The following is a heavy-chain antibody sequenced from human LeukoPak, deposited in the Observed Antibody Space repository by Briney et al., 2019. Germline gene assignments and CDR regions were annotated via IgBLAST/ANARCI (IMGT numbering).Heavy chain of an antibody. D-gene: IGHD2-8*01. CDR1: GFSFSNYY. V-gene: IGHV3-66*02. Sequence: GGSLRLSCAVSGFSFSNYYMNWVRQAPGKGLEWVSLIRGSGETFYSDSVMGRLTTSRRDYNNTTYLQMNSPRVEATAVYFFARHRAAAQEWVAFDPWGQGTLVTVSS. J-gene: IGHJ5*02. CDR2: IRGSGET. CDR3: ARHRAAAQEWVAFDP.